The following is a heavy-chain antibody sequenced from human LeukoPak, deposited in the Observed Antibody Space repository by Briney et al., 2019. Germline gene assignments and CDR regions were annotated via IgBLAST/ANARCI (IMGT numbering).Heavy chain of an antibody. V-gene: IGHV4-39*01. Sequence: SETLSLTCTVSGGSISSSSYYWGWIRQPPGKGLEWIGSIYYSGSTYYNPSLKSRVTISVDTSKNQFSLKLSPVTAADTAVYYCARRFWVGYCSSTSCPPSNWFDPWGQGTLVTVSS. D-gene: IGHD2-2*01. CDR1: GGSISSSSYY. J-gene: IGHJ5*02. CDR3: ARRFWVGYCSSTSCPPSNWFDP. CDR2: IYYSGST.